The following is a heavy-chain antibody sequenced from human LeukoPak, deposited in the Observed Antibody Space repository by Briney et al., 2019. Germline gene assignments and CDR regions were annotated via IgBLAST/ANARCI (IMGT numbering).Heavy chain of an antibody. V-gene: IGHV1-69*13. Sequence: SVKVSSKASAGTFSSYAISWVRHPPGQGLEWMGGIIPIFGTANYAQKFQGRVTITADESTSTAYMELSSLRSEDTAVYYCARRGYSSGWYGASDIWGQGTMVTVSS. CDR1: AGTFSSYA. D-gene: IGHD6-19*01. J-gene: IGHJ3*02. CDR3: ARRGYSSGWYGASDI. CDR2: IIPIFGTA.